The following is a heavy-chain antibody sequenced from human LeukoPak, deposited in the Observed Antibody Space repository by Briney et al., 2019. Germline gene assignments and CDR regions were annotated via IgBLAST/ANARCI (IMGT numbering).Heavy chain of an antibody. Sequence: GGSLRLSCAASGFTFSSSAMSWARQAPGKGLEWVASINHNGNVNYYVDSVKGRFTISRDNAKNSLYLQMSNLRAEDTAVYFCARGGGLDVWGQGATVTVSS. V-gene: IGHV3-7*03. CDR2: INHNGNVN. J-gene: IGHJ6*02. CDR1: GFTFSSSA. D-gene: IGHD3-16*01. CDR3: ARGGGLDV.